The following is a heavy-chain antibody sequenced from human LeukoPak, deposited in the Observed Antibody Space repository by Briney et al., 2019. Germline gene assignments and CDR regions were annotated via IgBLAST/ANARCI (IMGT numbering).Heavy chain of an antibody. Sequence: ASVKVSCTASSYSFTIYGFSWVRQAPGQGLEWMGWISAYNGNTTYAQKLQGRVTMTTDTSTSTAYMELRSLRSDDAAVYYCARDMFPGSSGVVIKNMDIWGKGTAVTVSS. CDR2: ISAYNGNT. CDR1: SYSFTIYG. D-gene: IGHD3-3*01. J-gene: IGHJ6*03. V-gene: IGHV1-18*01. CDR3: ARDMFPGSSGVVIKNMDI.